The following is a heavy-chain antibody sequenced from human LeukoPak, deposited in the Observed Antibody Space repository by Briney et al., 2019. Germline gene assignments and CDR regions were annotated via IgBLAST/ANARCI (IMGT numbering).Heavy chain of an antibody. D-gene: IGHD1-26*01. J-gene: IGHJ4*02. Sequence: ASVKVSCKVSGYTLTELSMHWVRQAPGKGLEWMGGFDPEDGETIYAQKFQGRVTMTEDTSTDTAYMELSSLRSEDTAVYYCATEKRWELLGSDYFDYWGQGTLVTVSS. V-gene: IGHV1-24*01. CDR2: FDPEDGET. CDR3: ATEKRWELLGSDYFDY. CDR1: GYTLTELS.